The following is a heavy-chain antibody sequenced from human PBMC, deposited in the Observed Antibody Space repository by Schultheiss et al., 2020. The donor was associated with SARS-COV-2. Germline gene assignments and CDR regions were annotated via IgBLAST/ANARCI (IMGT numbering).Heavy chain of an antibody. CDR1: GGTFSSYA. D-gene: IGHD3-9*01. CDR3: ARAYLDTYYDILTGYYAGGH. Sequence: SVKVSCKASGGTFSSYAISGVRQAPGQGLKWMGGIIPIFGTANYAQKFQGRVTFTADESTSTAYMELSSLRSEETAVYYCARAYLDTYYDILTGYYAGGHWGQGTLVTVSS. V-gene: IGHV1-69*13. J-gene: IGHJ4*02. CDR2: IIPIFGTA.